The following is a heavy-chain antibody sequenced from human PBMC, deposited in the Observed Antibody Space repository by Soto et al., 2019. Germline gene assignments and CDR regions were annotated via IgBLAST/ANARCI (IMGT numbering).Heavy chain of an antibody. V-gene: IGHV2-5*02. CDR2: IYWDDDT. CDR1: GFSLSTSGVG. Sequence: QITLKESGPTLVKPTQTLTLTCTFSGFSLSTSGVGVGWIRQPPGEALEWLALIYWDDDTRFSPSLRSRLVVTKDTSKNQVVSTFIDMDPEYTATYYREHSHNAGTYFHSWGQGTPVTVSS. CDR3: EHSHNAGTYFHS. D-gene: IGHD3-10*01. J-gene: IGHJ5*01.